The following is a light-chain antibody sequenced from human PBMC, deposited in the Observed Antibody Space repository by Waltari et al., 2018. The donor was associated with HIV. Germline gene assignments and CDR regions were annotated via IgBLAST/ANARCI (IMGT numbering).Light chain of an antibody. V-gene: IGLV1-40*01. CDR1: SSNIGSGYD. J-gene: IGLJ3*02. CDR2: ANT. Sequence: QSVLTQPPSVSGAPGQRVSISCSGGSSNIGSGYDVHWYQQFPGRAPKVLIYANTIRPSGVPDRFSGSKSGYSASLVITGLHAEDDADYYCQSYDSSLSGWVFGGGTKLTVL. CDR3: QSYDSSLSGWV.